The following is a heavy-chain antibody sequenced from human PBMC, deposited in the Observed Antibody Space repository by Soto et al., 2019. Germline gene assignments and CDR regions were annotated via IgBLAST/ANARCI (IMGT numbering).Heavy chain of an antibody. Sequence: PXESLKISCKGSGYTFTSYWIAWVRQKPGKGLECMGIIYPDDSDTRYNPSFQGQVTISADKSISTAYLQWSTLKASDTAMYYCATSYGDYGYWGQGTLVTVSS. J-gene: IGHJ4*02. CDR2: IYPDDSDT. CDR1: GYTFTSYW. D-gene: IGHD4-17*01. CDR3: ATSYGDYGY. V-gene: IGHV5-51*01.